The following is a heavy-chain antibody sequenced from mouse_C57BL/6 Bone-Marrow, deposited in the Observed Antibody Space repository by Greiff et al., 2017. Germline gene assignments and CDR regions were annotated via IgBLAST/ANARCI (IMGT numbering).Heavy chain of an antibody. CDR2: INSDGGST. Sequence: VQLKESGGGLVQPGESLKLSCESNEYEFPSHDMSWVRKTPEKRLELVAAINSDGGSTYYPDTMERRFIISRDNTEKTLYLQMSSLRSEDTALYYCARLYYGSSGYYFDYWGQGTTLTVSS. CDR3: ARLYYGSSGYYFDY. CDR1: EYEFPSHD. D-gene: IGHD1-1*01. J-gene: IGHJ2*01. V-gene: IGHV5-2*01.